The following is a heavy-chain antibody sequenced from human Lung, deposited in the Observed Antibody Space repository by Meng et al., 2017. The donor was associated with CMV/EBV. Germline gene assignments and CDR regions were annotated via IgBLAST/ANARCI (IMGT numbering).Heavy chain of an antibody. V-gene: IGHV4-4*02. D-gene: IGHD1-26*01. J-gene: IGHJ4*02. CDR1: LVSTSSNIR. CDR3: ARGKQDAWELLAY. Sequence: QWSDQVASNPSVTCSLTGVFPLVSTSSNIRWTWVREPPGKGLEWIGDIDDSGSTNYNPSLNSRISISLDKSKNHFSLKVNSVTAADTAVYYCARGKQDAWELLAYWGQGALVTVSS. CDR2: IDDSGST.